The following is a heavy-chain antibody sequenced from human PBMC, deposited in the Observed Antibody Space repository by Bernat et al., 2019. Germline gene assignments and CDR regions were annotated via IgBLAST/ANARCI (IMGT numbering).Heavy chain of an antibody. Sequence: VQLLESGGGLVQPGRSLRLSCAASGFTFDDYAMHWVRQAPGKGLEWVSGISWNSGSIGYADSVKGRFTISRDNAKNSLYLQMNSLRAEDTALYYWAKFASVTEGPLAGPSLAFDIWGQGTMVTVSS. CDR3: AKFASVTEGPLAGPSLAFDI. V-gene: IGHV3-9*01. CDR2: ISWNSGSI. D-gene: IGHD4-23*01. CDR1: GFTFDDYA. J-gene: IGHJ3*02.